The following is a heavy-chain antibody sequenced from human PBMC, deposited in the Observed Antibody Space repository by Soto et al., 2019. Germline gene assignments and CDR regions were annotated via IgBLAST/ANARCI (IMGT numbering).Heavy chain of an antibody. Sequence: EVQLVESGGGLVQPRGSLRLSCAASGFTFSSYWMHWVRQAPGKGLVWVSRINSDGSSTSYADSVKGRFTISRDNAKNTLYLQMNSLRAEDTAVYYCARDRGWFGEVPFDYWGQGTLVTVSS. CDR2: INSDGSST. CDR3: ARDRGWFGEVPFDY. V-gene: IGHV3-74*01. J-gene: IGHJ4*02. D-gene: IGHD3-10*01. CDR1: GFTFSSYW.